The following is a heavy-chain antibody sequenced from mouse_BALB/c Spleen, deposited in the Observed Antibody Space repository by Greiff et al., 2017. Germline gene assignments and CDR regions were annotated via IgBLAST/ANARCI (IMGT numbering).Heavy chain of an antibody. J-gene: IGHJ4*01. CDR1: GFTFSSYY. V-gene: IGHV5-6-2*01. CDR2: INSNGGST. Sequence: EVNVVESGGGLVKLGGSLKLSCAASGFTFSSYYMSWVRQTPEKRLELVAAINSNGGSTYYPDTVKGRFTISRDNAKNTLYLQMSSLKSEDTALYYCARQVTTDAMDYWGQGTSVTVSS. CDR3: ARQVTTDAMDY. D-gene: IGHD1-1*01.